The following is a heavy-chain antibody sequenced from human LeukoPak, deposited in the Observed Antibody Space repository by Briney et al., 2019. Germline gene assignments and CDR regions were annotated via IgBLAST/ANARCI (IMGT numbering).Heavy chain of an antibody. D-gene: IGHD3-10*01. CDR1: GFTFRNYA. Sequence: GGSLRLSCAASGFTFRNYAMHWVRQAPGKGLEWVATLTYDGSDKDYADSVKGRFTISRDNSKNTLYLQMNGLRAEDTAVYFCARDLAESYLFDYWGQGTLVTVSS. J-gene: IGHJ4*02. CDR3: ARDLAESYLFDY. V-gene: IGHV3-30-3*01. CDR2: LTYDGSDK.